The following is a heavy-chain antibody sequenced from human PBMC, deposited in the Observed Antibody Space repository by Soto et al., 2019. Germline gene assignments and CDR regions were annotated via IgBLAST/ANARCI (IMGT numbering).Heavy chain of an antibody. V-gene: IGHV1-3*01. CDR1: GYTFTSYA. Sequence: ASVKVSCKASGYTFTSYAMHWVRQAPGQRLEWMGWINAGNGNTKYSQKFQGRVTITRDTSASTAYMELSSLRSEDTAVYYCARSGGIAAAATFDYWGQGTLVTVSS. CDR3: ARSGGIAAAATFDY. CDR2: INAGNGNT. J-gene: IGHJ4*02. D-gene: IGHD6-13*01.